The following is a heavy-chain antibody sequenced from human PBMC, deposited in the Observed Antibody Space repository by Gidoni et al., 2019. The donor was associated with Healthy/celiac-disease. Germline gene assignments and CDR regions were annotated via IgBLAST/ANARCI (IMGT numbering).Heavy chain of an antibody. Sequence: QVQLQESGPGLVKPSETLSLTCTVSGGSISSYYWSWIRQPPGKGLEWMGYIYCSGSTNYNPSLKSRVTISVDTSKNQFSLKLSSVTAADTAVYYCARHANRADIVATFSYYGMDVWGQGTTVTVSS. CDR3: ARHANRADIVATFSYYGMDV. D-gene: IGHD5-12*01. V-gene: IGHV4-59*08. CDR1: GGSISSYY. CDR2: IYCSGST. J-gene: IGHJ6*02.